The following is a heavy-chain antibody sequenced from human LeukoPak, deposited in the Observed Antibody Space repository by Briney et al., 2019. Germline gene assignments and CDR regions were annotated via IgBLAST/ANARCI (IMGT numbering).Heavy chain of an antibody. J-gene: IGHJ4*02. CDR2: IWYDGSNK. Sequence: GRSLRLSCAASGFTFNSYGILWVRQAPGKGLEWVAFIWYDGSNKYYADSVKGRFTISRDNSKNTLYLQMNSLRAEDTAVYCCARARTTRGLDYWGQGTLVTV. CDR3: ARARTTRGLDY. D-gene: IGHD4-17*01. V-gene: IGHV3-33*01. CDR1: GFTFNSYG.